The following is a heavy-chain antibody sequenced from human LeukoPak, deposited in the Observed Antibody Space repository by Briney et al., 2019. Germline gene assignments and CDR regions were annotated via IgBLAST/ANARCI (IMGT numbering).Heavy chain of an antibody. Sequence: GGSLRLSCAASGFTFSTFAMNWVRQAPGKGLEWVSAISGSGDVTYFGDSVKGRFTISRDNSKNLLYLQMNTLRAEDTAVYYCVRGDSRDYWGQGTLITVSS. V-gene: IGHV3-23*01. CDR3: VRGDSRDY. CDR1: GFTFSTFA. J-gene: IGHJ4*02. CDR2: ISGSGDVT. D-gene: IGHD3-22*01.